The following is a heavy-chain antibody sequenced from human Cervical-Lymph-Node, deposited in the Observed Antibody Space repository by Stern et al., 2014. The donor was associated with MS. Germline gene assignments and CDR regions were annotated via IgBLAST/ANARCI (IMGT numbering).Heavy chain of an antibody. CDR1: GGTFSSYA. D-gene: IGHD5-24*01. Sequence: QVQLMQSGAEVKKPGSSVKVSCKASGGTFSSYAFSWVRQAPGQGLEWMGRIIPMLNIASYAQKFQGRVTITADTSTITAYMELSSLRSEDTAVYYCARGGIDGYNFDYWGQGTLVTVS. CDR2: IIPMLNIA. V-gene: IGHV1-69*04. CDR3: ARGGIDGYNFDY. J-gene: IGHJ4*02.